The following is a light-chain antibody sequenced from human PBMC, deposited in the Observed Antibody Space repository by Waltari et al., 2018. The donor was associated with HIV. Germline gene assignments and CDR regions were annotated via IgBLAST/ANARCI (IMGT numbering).Light chain of an antibody. V-gene: IGLV3-10*01. J-gene: IGLJ2*01. CDR3: YSTDSSGNHRGV. Sequence: SYELTQPPSESVYPGQTARNTCLGDALQQKYAYWYQQKTGQAPVLVIYEDSKRPSGIPERFSGSSSGTMATLTISGAQVEDEADYYCYSTDSSGNHRGVFGGGTKLTVL. CDR2: EDS. CDR1: ALQQKY.